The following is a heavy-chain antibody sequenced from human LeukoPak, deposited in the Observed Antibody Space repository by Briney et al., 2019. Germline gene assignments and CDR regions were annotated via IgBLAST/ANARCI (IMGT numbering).Heavy chain of an antibody. V-gene: IGHV1-3*01. CDR1: GYTFTSYA. J-gene: IGHJ5*02. CDR2: INAGNGNT. CDR3: ARDNIPKSWFGDSTWLDP. D-gene: IGHD3-10*01. Sequence: ASVKVSCKATGYTFTSYAMHWVRQAPGQRLEWMGWINAGNGNTKYSQIFQGRVTITRDTSASTAYMELSSLRSEDTAVYYCARDNIPKSWFGDSTWLDPWGQGTLVTVSS.